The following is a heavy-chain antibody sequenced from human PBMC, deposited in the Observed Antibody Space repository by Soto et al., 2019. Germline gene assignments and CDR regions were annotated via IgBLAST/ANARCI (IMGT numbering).Heavy chain of an antibody. CDR2: ISAYNGNT. Sequence: ASVKVSCKASGYTFTSYGISWVRQAPGQGLEWMGWISAYNGNTNYAQKLQGRVTMTTDTSTSTAYMELRSLRSDDTAVYYCARQPRPIDYYDSSGYYQKYYYYGMDVWGQGTTVTVSS. V-gene: IGHV1-18*01. J-gene: IGHJ6*02. D-gene: IGHD3-22*01. CDR3: ARQPRPIDYYDSSGYYQKYYYYGMDV. CDR1: GYTFTSYG.